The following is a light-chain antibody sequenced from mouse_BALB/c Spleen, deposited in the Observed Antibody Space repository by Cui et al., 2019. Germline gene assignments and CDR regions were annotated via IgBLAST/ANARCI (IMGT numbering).Light chain of an antibody. Sequence: QIVLTQSPAIMSASLGERVTMACTASSSLSSSYLHWYQQKPGSSPKLWIYSTSNLASGVPARFSGSRSGTSYSLTISSMEAEDAATYYCHQYHRSPYTFGGGTKLEIK. CDR2: STS. CDR3: HQYHRSPYT. CDR1: SSLSSSY. V-gene: IGKV4-74*01. J-gene: IGKJ2*01.